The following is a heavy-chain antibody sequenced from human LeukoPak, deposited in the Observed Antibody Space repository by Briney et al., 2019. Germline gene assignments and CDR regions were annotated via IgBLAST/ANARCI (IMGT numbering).Heavy chain of an antibody. V-gene: IGHV3-23*01. D-gene: IGHD3-10*01. CDR3: ANIPRITMVQGVIPDY. CDR1: GFTFSSYA. CDR2: ISGSGGST. J-gene: IGHJ4*02. Sequence: GGSLRLSCAAAGFTFSSYAMSWVRQAPGKGLEWVSAISGSGGSTYYADSVKGRFTISRDNSKNTLYLQMNSLRAEDTAVYYCANIPRITMVQGVIPDYWGQGTLVTVSS.